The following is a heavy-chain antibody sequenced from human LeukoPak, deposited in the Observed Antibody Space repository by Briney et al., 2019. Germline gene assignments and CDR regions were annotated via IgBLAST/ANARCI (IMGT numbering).Heavy chain of an antibody. V-gene: IGHV3-23*01. J-gene: IGHJ4*02. CDR3: AKGVGYCSGGSCQQFDY. Sequence: GGSLRLSCAASGFTFSGYGMSWVRQAPGKGLKWVSAISGSGGSTYYADSVKGRVTISRDNSKNTLYLQMNSLRAEDTAVYYCAKGVGYCSGGSCQQFDYWGQGTLVTVSS. D-gene: IGHD2-15*01. CDR2: ISGSGGST. CDR1: GFTFSGYG.